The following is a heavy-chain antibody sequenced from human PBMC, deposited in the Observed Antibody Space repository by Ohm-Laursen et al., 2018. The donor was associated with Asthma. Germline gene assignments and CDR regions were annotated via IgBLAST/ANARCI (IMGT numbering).Heavy chain of an antibody. Sequence: SLRLPCAASGFTFSSYAMHWVRQAPGKGLEWVAVISYDGSNKYYADSVKGRFTISRDNSKNTLYLQMNSLRAEDTAVYYCARDRSTYSSEPGYFDYWGQGTLVTVSS. D-gene: IGHD6-25*01. CDR1: GFTFSSYA. CDR3: ARDRSTYSSEPGYFDY. V-gene: IGHV3-30-3*01. CDR2: ISYDGSNK. J-gene: IGHJ4*02.